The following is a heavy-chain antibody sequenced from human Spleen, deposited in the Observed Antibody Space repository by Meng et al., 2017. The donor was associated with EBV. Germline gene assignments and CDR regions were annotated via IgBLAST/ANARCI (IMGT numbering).Heavy chain of an antibody. J-gene: IGHJ4*02. Sequence: HLRGAGPGQFKPSGTLSLSCAVSGGSISSSTWWTWVRQPPGKGLEWIGEIYHGGDTNYNPSLKSRVTISVDKSKNQFSLKVRSVTAADTAVYYCARRGVDYYDSSAWGWGQGALVTVSS. D-gene: IGHD3-22*01. CDR3: ARRGVDYYDSSAWG. V-gene: IGHV4-4*02. CDR2: IYHGGDT. CDR1: GGSISSSTW.